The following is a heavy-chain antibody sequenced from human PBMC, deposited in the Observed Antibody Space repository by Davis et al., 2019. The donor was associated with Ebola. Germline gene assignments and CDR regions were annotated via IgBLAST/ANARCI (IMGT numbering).Heavy chain of an antibody. D-gene: IGHD2-2*01. V-gene: IGHV3-43*02. Sequence: PSETLSLTCAASGFTFDDYAMHWVRQAPGKGLEWVSLISGDGGSTYYADSVKGRFTISRDNSKNSLYLQMNSLRTEDTALYYCAKVDYRDIVVVPAAIDYYGMDVWGQGTTVTVSS. CDR3: AKVDYRDIVVVPAAIDYYGMDV. J-gene: IGHJ6*02. CDR1: GFTFDDYA. CDR2: ISGDGGST.